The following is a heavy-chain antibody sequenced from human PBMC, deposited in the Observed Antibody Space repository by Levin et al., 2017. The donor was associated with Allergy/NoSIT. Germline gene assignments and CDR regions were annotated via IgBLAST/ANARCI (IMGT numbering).Heavy chain of an antibody. CDR1: GFTFIRYA. Sequence: PGGSLRLSCAASGFTFIRYAMTWVRQAPGKGLEWVSAISASGETPYYADSVRGRFTISRDNSKNTLFLQMNSLGAADTAVYYCAKDRPTVTMFFDNWGQGTLVTVSS. V-gene: IGHV3-23*01. CDR3: AKDRPTVTMFFDN. D-gene: IGHD4-17*01. CDR2: ISASGETP. J-gene: IGHJ4*02.